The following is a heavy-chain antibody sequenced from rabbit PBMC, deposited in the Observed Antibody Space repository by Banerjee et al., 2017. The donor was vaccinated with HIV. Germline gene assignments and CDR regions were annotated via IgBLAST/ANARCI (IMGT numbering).Heavy chain of an antibody. J-gene: IGHJ4*01. D-gene: IGHD4-1*01. CDR3: ARSSASSTWGVGL. V-gene: IGHV1S40*01. Sequence: QSLEESGGDLVKPGASLTLTCTASGFSFSSSYWICWVRQAPGKGLEWIACIYADSSGVTHYTNWAKGRFTISKASSTTVTLQMTSLTAADTATYFCARSSASSTWGVGLWGPGTLVTVS. CDR1: GFSFSSSYW. CDR2: IYADSSGVT.